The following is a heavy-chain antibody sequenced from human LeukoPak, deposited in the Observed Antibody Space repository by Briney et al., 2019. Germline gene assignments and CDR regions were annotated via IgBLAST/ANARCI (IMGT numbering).Heavy chain of an antibody. J-gene: IGHJ5*02. D-gene: IGHD4-17*01. CDR3: ARRSTVPFDP. V-gene: IGHV1-18*01. CDR1: GYTFTSYG. CDR2: ISAYNGNT. Sequence: ASVTVSCKASGYTFTSYGISWVRQAPGQGLEWMGWISAYNGNTNYAQELQGRVTMTTDTSTSTVYMELRSLRSGDTAVYYCARRSTVPFDPWGQGTLVTVSS.